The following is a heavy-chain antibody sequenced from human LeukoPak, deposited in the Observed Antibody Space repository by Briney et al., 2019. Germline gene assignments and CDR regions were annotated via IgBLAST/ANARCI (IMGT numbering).Heavy chain of an antibody. Sequence: PSETLSLTCPVCGGSISSYYWSWIRQPPGKGLEWIGYIYYSGSTNYNPSLKSRVTISVDTSKNQFSLKLSSVTAADTAVYYCAGNTYYYDSSGCSWYFDLWGRGTPVTVSS. CDR3: AGNTYYYDSSGCSWYFDL. V-gene: IGHV4-59*01. CDR2: IYYSGST. CDR1: GGSISSYY. D-gene: IGHD3-22*01. J-gene: IGHJ2*01.